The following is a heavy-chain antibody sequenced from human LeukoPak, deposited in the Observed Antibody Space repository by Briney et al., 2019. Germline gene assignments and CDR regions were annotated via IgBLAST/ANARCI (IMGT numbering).Heavy chain of an antibody. J-gene: IGHJ5*02. D-gene: IGHD5-12*01. Sequence: GESLKISCKGSGYSFTSYWIGWVRQMPGKGLEWMGIIYPGDSDTRYSPSFQGQVTISADKSISTAYLQWSSLKASDTAMYYCARQVDIVATGNWFDPWGQGTLVTVSS. CDR2: IYPGDSDT. CDR1: GYSFTSYW. CDR3: ARQVDIVATGNWFDP. V-gene: IGHV5-51*01.